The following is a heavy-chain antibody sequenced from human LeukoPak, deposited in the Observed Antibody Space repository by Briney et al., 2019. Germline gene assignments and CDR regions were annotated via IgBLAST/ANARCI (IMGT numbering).Heavy chain of an antibody. CDR2: ISGSGGST. CDR3: AKDSLWGMIVYAFDI. V-gene: IGHV3-23*01. J-gene: IGHJ3*02. CDR1: GFTFSSYG. Sequence: PGGSLRLSCAASGFTFSSYGMSWVRQAPGKGLEWVSAISGSGGSTYYADSVKGRFTISRDNSKNTLYLQMNSLRAEDTAVYYCAKDSLWGMIVYAFDIWGQGTMVTVSS. D-gene: IGHD3-22*01.